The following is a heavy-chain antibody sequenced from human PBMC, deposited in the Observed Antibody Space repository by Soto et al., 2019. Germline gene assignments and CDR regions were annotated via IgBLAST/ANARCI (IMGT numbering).Heavy chain of an antibody. J-gene: IGHJ4*01. V-gene: IGHV4-59*01. CDR3: ARNTINFDH. Sequence: PSETLSLTCTVSGGSISSYYWTWIRQAPGKGLEWIGYIYDNGNTNYNPSLKSRVTISMDTSKNQLSLMLNSVTAADTAIYYCARNTINFDHWGPGTLVTVSS. D-gene: IGHD3-9*01. CDR2: IYDNGNT. CDR1: GGSISSYY.